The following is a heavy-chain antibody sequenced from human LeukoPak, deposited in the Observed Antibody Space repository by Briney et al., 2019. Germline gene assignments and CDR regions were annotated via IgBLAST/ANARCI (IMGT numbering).Heavy chain of an antibody. CDR1: GYNFRDYW. CDR3: ARHLSSNWYNEKAFDF. CDR2: IYPDDSNT. D-gene: IGHD6-13*01. Sequence: GESLKISCKSSGYNFRDYWIGWVRQMPGKGLEWMGIIYPDDSNTRYSPSFHGQVAISADKSINTAYLQWSSLKASDTAIYYCARHLSSNWYNEKAFDFWGQGILVTVSS. V-gene: IGHV5-51*01. J-gene: IGHJ4*02.